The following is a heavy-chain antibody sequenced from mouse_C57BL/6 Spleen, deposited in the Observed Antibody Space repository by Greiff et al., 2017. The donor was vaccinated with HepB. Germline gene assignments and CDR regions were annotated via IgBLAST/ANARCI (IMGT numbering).Heavy chain of an antibody. Sequence: VQLQQPGAELVKPGASVKLSCKASGYTFTSYWMHWVKQRPGQGLEWIGMIHPNSGSTNYNEKFKSKATLTVDKSSSTAYMQLSSLTSEDSAVYYCARGDYGSSSYWYFDVWGTGTTVTVSS. CDR1: GYTFTSYW. CDR2: IHPNSGST. J-gene: IGHJ1*03. CDR3: ARGDYGSSSYWYFDV. D-gene: IGHD1-1*01. V-gene: IGHV1-64*01.